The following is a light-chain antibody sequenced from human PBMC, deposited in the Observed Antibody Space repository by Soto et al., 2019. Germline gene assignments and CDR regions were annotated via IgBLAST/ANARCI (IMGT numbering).Light chain of an antibody. Sequence: ETVMTQSPGTLSLAPGERATLSCRASQSVSSYLAWYQQKPGQAPRLIIYDASIRATGIPARFSGSGSGTDFTLTISSLETEDFAVYYCQQRSSWPRTLGPGTKVDIK. CDR2: DAS. V-gene: IGKV3-11*01. CDR1: QSVSSY. J-gene: IGKJ3*01. CDR3: QQRSSWPRT.